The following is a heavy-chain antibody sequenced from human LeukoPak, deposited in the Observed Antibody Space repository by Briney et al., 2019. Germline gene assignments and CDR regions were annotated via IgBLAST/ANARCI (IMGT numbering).Heavy chain of an antibody. CDR1: GGSISSYY. CDR3: ARAPSPNYYDSSANGYYFDY. D-gene: IGHD3-22*01. CDR2: IYYSGST. Sequence: SETLSLTCTVSGGSISSYYWSWIRQPPGKGLEWIGYIYYSGSTNYNPSLKSRVTISVDTSKNQFSLKLSSVAAADTAVYYCARAPSPNYYDSSANGYYFDYWGQGTLVTVSS. V-gene: IGHV4-59*01. J-gene: IGHJ4*02.